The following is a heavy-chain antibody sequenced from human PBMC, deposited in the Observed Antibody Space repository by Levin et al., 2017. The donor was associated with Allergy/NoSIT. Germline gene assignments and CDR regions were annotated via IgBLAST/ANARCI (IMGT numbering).Heavy chain of an antibody. V-gene: IGHV3-21*01. J-gene: IGHJ4*02. Sequence: GASVKVSCAASGFSFSTYTMQWVRQAPGKGLEWVSAISRGSDHKFYADSVQDRFVISRDNANNLLYLQIYNLRVEDTATYYCTRDNWNPDYWGQGTLVTVSS. CDR1: GFSFSTYT. D-gene: IGHD1-1*01. CDR2: ISRGSDHK. CDR3: TRDNWNPDY.